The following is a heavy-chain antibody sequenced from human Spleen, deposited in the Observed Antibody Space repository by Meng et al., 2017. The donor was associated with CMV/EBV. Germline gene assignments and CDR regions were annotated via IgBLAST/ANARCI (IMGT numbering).Heavy chain of an antibody. V-gene: IGHV3-30*02. D-gene: IGHD3-16*01. CDR3: ARDVFAWAVPSTPFEF. CDR2: IRYDGSNK. CDR1: GFTFNSYG. J-gene: IGHJ4*02. Sequence: GESLKISCAASGFTFNSYGMHWVRQPPGKGLKGVAFIRYDGSNKYYADSVKGRFTISRDNSKNTLYLQMNSLRAEDTAVYYCARDVFAWAVPSTPFEFWGQGTLVTVSS.